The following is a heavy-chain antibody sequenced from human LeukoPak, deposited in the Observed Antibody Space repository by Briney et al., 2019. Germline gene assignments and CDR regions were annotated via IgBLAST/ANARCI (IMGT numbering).Heavy chain of an antibody. V-gene: IGHV4-34*01. J-gene: IGHJ5*02. CDR1: GGSFSGYY. Sequence: SETLSLTCAVYGGSFSGYYWSWIRQPPGKGLEWIGEINHSGSTNYNPSLKSRVTISVDTSKNQFSLKLSSVTAADTAVYYCARGPLSRRYSSGWYWFDPWGQGTLVTVSS. D-gene: IGHD6-13*01. CDR2: INHSGST. CDR3: ARGPLSRRYSSGWYWFDP.